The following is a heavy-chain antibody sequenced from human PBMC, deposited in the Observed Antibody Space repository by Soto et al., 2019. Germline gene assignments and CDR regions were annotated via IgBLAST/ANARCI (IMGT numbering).Heavy chain of an antibody. CDR3: AREAAVTTGLLDY. Sequence: QVQLVESGGGVVQPGRSLRLSCAASGFTFSSYAMHWVRQAPGKGLEWVAVISYDGSNKYYADSVKGRFTISRDNSKNPLYLQMNSLRAEDTAVYYCAREAAVTTGLLDYWGQGTLVTVSS. J-gene: IGHJ4*02. D-gene: IGHD4-17*01. CDR2: ISYDGSNK. V-gene: IGHV3-30-3*01. CDR1: GFTFSSYA.